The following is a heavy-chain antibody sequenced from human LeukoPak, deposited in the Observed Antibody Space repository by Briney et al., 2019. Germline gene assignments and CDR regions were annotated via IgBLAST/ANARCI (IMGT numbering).Heavy chain of an antibody. CDR2: INSDGSST. D-gene: IGHD3-10*01. V-gene: IGHV3-74*01. CDR1: GFTFSSYW. J-gene: IGHJ4*02. CDR3: ARGSIWFGELSDFDY. Sequence: PGGSLRLSCAASGFTFSSYWMHWVRQAPGKGLVWVSRINSDGSSTSYADSVKGRFTISRDNAKNTLYLQMNSLRAEDTAVYYCARGSIWFGELSDFDYWGQGTLVTVSS.